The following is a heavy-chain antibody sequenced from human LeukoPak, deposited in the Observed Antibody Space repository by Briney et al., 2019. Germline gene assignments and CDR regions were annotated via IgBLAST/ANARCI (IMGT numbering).Heavy chain of an antibody. CDR2: INPNSGGT. D-gene: IGHD2-2*02. CDR3: ARLTVVPAVIQRAFDI. Sequence: ASVKVSCKASGYTFTGYYMHWVRQAPGQGLEWMGWINPNSGGTNYAQKFQGRVTMTRDTSISTAYMELSRLRSDDTAVYYCARLTVVPAVIQRAFDIWGQGTMVTVSS. V-gene: IGHV1-2*02. CDR1: GYTFTGYY. J-gene: IGHJ3*02.